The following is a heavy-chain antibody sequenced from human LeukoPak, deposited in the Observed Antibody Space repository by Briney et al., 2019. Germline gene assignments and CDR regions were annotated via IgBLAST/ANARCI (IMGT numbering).Heavy chain of an antibody. V-gene: IGHV3-30*02. D-gene: IGHD2-2*02. CDR2: IRYDGSNK. CDR1: GFTFSSYG. CDR3: AKYGAYCSSTSCYRGYYYYYMDV. J-gene: IGHJ6*03. Sequence: GGPLRLSCAASGFTFSSYGMHWVRQAPGKGLEGVAFIRYDGSNKYYADSVKVRFTISRDNSNNTLYLQINSLRDEDTAVYYCAKYGAYCSSTSCYRGYYYYYMDVWGKGTTVTVSS.